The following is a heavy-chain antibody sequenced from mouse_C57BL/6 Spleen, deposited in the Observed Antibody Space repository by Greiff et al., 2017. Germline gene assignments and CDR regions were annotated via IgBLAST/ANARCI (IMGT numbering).Heavy chain of an antibody. CDR2: ISSGSSTI. Sequence: DVMLVESGGGLVKPGGSLKLSCAASGFTFSDYGMHWVRQAPEKGLEWVAYISSGSSTIYYADTVKGRFTLSRETAKNTLFLQRTSLRSEDTAMYDCARGGYYFDYWGQGTTLTVSS. J-gene: IGHJ2*01. V-gene: IGHV5-17*01. CDR3: ARGGYYFDY. CDR1: GFTFSDYG.